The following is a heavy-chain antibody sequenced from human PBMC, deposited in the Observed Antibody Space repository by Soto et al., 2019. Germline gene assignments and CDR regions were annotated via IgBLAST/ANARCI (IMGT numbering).Heavy chain of an antibody. Sequence: DVQLLESGGHLVQPGGSLRLSCAASGFTFSSYAMSWVRQAPGKGLEWVSSVSAGGDMTYYSDSVKGRFTISRDNSNNALFLQMNRLSSEDTALYYCARGDRGGSGSPASYYYSGLDVWGQGTTVTVS. CDR2: VSAGGDMT. CDR1: GFTFSSYA. J-gene: IGHJ6*02. CDR3: ARGDRGGSGSPASYYYSGLDV. V-gene: IGHV3-23*01. D-gene: IGHD3-10*01.